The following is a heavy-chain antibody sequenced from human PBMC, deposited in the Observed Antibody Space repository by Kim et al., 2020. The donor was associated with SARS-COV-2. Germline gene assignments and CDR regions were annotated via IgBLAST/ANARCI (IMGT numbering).Heavy chain of an antibody. D-gene: IGHD3-3*01. Sequence: SETLSLTCTVSGGSISSSSYYWGWIRQPPGKGLEWIGSIYYSGSTYYNPSLKSRVTISVDTSKNQFSLKLSSVTAADTAVYYCASWSDRYYFDYWGQGTLVTVSS. CDR1: GGSISSSSYY. J-gene: IGHJ4*02. V-gene: IGHV4-39*01. CDR3: ASWSDRYYFDY. CDR2: IYYSGST.